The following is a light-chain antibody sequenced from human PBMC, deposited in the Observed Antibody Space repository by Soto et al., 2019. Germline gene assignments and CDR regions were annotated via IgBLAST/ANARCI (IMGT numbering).Light chain of an antibody. J-gene: IGKJ1*01. CDR2: GAS. CDR1: QTINNN. Sequence: VMTQAPATLSVSPGERATLSCRASQTINNNVAWYQLKDGQVPRLVIYGASTRATDIPARFSGSGSGTEFTLTISSMPSEHFPEYHCQQYHNWPQTFGQGTKVDIK. CDR3: QQYHNWPQT. V-gene: IGKV3-15*01.